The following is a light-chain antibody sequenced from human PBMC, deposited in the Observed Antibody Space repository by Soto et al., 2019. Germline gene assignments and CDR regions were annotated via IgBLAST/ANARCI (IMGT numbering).Light chain of an antibody. J-gene: IGLJ2*01. Sequence: QSALTQPRSVSGSPGQSVTISCTGTSSDVGAYNYVSWYQQYPGKAPKLMIYDVTKRPSGVPDRFSGSKSGNTASLTISGLQAEDEADYYCCSYAGTYPLFGGGTKLTVL. CDR2: DVT. CDR3: CSYAGTYPL. V-gene: IGLV2-11*01. CDR1: SSDVGAYNY.